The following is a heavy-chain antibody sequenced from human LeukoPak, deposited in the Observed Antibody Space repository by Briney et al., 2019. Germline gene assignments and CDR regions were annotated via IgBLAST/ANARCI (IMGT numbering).Heavy chain of an antibody. CDR1: GFTFSNYA. CDR2: ISGSGGST. J-gene: IGHJ4*02. Sequence: PGGSLRLSCAVSGFTFSNYAMSWVRQAPEKGLEWVSAISGSGGSTYYADSVKGRFTISRDNSKNTLYLQMNNLRAEDTAVYYCAKEPANRIAVAGYPLDYWGQGTLVTVSS. V-gene: IGHV3-23*01. D-gene: IGHD6-19*01. CDR3: AKEPANRIAVAGYPLDY.